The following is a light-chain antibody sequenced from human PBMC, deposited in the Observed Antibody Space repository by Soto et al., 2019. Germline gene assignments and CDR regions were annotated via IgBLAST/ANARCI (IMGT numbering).Light chain of an antibody. CDR1: QSVNNY. V-gene: IGKV3-11*01. J-gene: IGKJ5*01. CDR3: QQRTNWQST. CDR2: DAS. Sequence: EIVLTQSPATLSFYPGEKATLSCRASQSVNNYLAWYQQKPGQAPSHLIYDASNRATGIPARFSGSVSGTDFTLTITSLEPEDFAVYYCQQRTNWQSTFGQGTRLEIK.